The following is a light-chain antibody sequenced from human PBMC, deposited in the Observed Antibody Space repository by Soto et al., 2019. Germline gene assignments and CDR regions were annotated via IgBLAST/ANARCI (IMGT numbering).Light chain of an antibody. CDR3: QQYTSYSRA. V-gene: IGKV1-33*01. CDR1: QDISNY. CDR2: DAS. Sequence: DIQMTQSPSSLSASVGERVTITCQASQDISNYLNWYQQKPGKAPKLLIYDASNLQSGVPSRFSGSGSGTEFTLTISSLQPEDFATYYCQQYTSYSRAFGQGTKVDIK. J-gene: IGKJ1*01.